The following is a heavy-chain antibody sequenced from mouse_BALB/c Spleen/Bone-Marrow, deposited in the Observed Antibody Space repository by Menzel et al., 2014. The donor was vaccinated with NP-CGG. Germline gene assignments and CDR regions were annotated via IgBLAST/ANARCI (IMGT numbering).Heavy chain of an antibody. CDR3: ARRYYAMDY. CDR2: ISYSGIT. CDR1: GYSITSDYA. V-gene: IGHV3-2*02. Sequence: EVKLVESGPGLVKPSQSLSLTRTVTGYSITSDYAWNWIRQFPGNKLEWMGYISYSGITSYNPSLKSRISITRDTSKNQFFLQLNSVTTEDTATYYCARRYYAMDYWGQGTSVTVSS. J-gene: IGHJ4*01.